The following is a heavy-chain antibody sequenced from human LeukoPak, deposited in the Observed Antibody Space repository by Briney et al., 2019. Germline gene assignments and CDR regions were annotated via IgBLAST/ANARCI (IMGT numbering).Heavy chain of an antibody. D-gene: IGHD6-19*01. CDR2: IYHSGNT. J-gene: IGHJ4*02. CDR3: ARGVQQWPYYYDY. Sequence: SETLSLTCTVSGGSISTYYWNWIRQPPGKGLEWVGSIYHSGNTNYNPSLRSPVTISVDTSKNQFSLKLSSVTAADTAVYYCARGVQQWPYYYDYWGQGTLVTVSS. V-gene: IGHV4-59*01. CDR1: GGSISTYY.